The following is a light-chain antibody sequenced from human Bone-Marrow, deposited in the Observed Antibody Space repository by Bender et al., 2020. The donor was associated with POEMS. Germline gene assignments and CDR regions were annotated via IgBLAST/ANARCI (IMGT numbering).Light chain of an antibody. Sequence: HFARPHPASGPGPPGQSITISSPGTVGDVGSYNLFSWFQQPPGQPPNPMILDVNCRPGGVSNRFCGSKAGNAASLTISGHPEEEEAYYCCCSFTSSSTWVFGGGTKLTVL. J-gene: IGLJ3*02. CDR3: CSFTSSSTWV. CDR2: DVN. V-gene: IGLV2-14*02. CDR1: VGDVGSYNL.